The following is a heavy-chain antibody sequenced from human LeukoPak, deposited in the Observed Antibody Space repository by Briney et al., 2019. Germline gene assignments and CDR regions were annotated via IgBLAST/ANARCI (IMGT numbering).Heavy chain of an antibody. D-gene: IGHD6-13*01. CDR1: GFTFSSFG. CDR3: ARDGGSSWTGGNWFDP. Sequence: WGSLRLPCAASGFTFSSFGIHWARQAPGKGLEWVAVISYDGNKKYYAESVEGRFTVSRINANNTVYLQMNSLKVEDTAIYYCARDGGSSWTGGNWFDPWAREPWSPSPQ. V-gene: IGHV3-30*03. CDR2: ISYDGNKK. J-gene: IGHJ5*02.